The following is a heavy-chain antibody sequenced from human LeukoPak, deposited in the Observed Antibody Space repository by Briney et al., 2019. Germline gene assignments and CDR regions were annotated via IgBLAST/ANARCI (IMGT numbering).Heavy chain of an antibody. D-gene: IGHD5-24*01. V-gene: IGHV3-48*01. CDR2: IGIDSGNT. J-gene: IGHJ4*02. CDR3: ARDYKYAFDN. CDR1: GFTFSDYI. Sequence: GGSLRLSCAASGFTFSDYIMNWVRQAPGKGLEWISYIGIDSGNTNYADSVKGRFTISGDKAKNSLYLQMNSLRVEDTAVYYCARDYKYAFDNWGQGTLVTVSS.